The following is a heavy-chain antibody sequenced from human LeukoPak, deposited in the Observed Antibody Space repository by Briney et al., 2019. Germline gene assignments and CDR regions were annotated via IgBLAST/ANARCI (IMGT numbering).Heavy chain of an antibody. CDR3: TRCAPGARGNDY. Sequence: HSGGSLRLSCAASGFTLSDHYMDWVRQAPGKGLEWVGRIRNKASAYTTDYAASVKGRFTISGDDSQNLLYLQMNSLKTEDTAVYYCTRCAPGARGNDYRGQGTLVTVSS. J-gene: IGHJ4*02. D-gene: IGHD1-26*01. CDR1: GFTLSDHY. CDR2: IRNKASAYTT. V-gene: IGHV3-72*01.